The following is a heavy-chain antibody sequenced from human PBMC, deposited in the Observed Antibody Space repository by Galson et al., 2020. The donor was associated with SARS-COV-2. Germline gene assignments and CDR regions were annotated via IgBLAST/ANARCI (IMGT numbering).Heavy chain of an antibody. V-gene: IGHV2-5*02. Sequence: SGPTLVKLTQTFTLTCTFSGFSLSTSGAGVGGIRQPPGKALEWPALIYFDDEKRYSPSLNSRLTTTKENSKNQLVLTMTSMKPVDTAAYYCAKGEAVRNRDKAFDNWCGGGQVNASS. D-gene: IGHD1-1*01. CDR3: AKGEAVRNRDKAFDN. J-gene: IGHJ4*02. CDR2: IYFDDEK. CDR1: GFSLSTSGAG.